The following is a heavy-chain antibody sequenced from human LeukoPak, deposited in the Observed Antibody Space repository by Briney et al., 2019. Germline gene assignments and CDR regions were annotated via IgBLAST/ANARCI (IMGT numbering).Heavy chain of an antibody. CDR2: IIPIFGTA. CDR1: GGTFSSYA. V-gene: IGHV1-69*05. Sequence: APVKVSCKASGGTFSSYAISWVRQAPGQGLEWMGRIIPIFGTANYAQKFQGRVTITTDESTSTAYMELSSLRCEDTAVYYCATGILGGSTTFDYWGQGTLVTVSS. J-gene: IGHJ4*02. CDR3: ATGILGGSTTFDY. D-gene: IGHD2-15*01.